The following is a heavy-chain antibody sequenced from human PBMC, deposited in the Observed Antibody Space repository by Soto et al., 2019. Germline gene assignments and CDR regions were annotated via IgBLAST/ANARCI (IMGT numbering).Heavy chain of an antibody. CDR1: GFSLSTSGMS. Sequence: SGPTLVNPTQTLTLTCTFSGFSLSTSGMSISWIRQPPGKALEWLALIDWDDDKEYSASLKTRLTISKDMSKNQVVLTMTNMDPVDTATYYCARFPDSSGAGSLRFDVWGQGTMVTGSS. CDR3: ARFPDSSGAGSLRFDV. CDR2: IDWDDDK. J-gene: IGHJ3*01. D-gene: IGHD6-19*01. V-gene: IGHV2-70*01.